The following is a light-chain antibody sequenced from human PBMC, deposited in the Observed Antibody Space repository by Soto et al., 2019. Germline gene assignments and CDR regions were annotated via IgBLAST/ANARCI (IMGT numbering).Light chain of an antibody. J-gene: IGLJ1*01. Sequence: QSVLTQPASVSGSPGHSITISCTGTSSDVGGYNYVSWYQHHPGKAAKLLIYDVSNRPSGISNRFSGSKSDNTASLTISGLQPEDEADYYCSSYTTSDTRQIVFGTGTKVTVL. V-gene: IGLV2-14*03. CDR1: SSDVGGYNY. CDR2: DVS. CDR3: SSYTTSDTRQIV.